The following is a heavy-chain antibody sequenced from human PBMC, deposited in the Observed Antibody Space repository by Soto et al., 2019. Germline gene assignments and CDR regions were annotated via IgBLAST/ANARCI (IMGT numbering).Heavy chain of an antibody. V-gene: IGHV4-4*07. D-gene: IGHD2-2*01. Sequence: QVHLQQSGPGLVNPSETLSLTCTVSGGSMSSYYWTWIRQPAGKGLEWIGRVYSSGGTHYNPSLKSRVTISLDTSKNQCSLRLLSVTDADTAVYYCARGQRVSDWFDPWGQGPLVTVSS. CDR2: VYSSGGT. CDR1: GGSMSSYY. CDR3: ARGQRVSDWFDP. J-gene: IGHJ5*02.